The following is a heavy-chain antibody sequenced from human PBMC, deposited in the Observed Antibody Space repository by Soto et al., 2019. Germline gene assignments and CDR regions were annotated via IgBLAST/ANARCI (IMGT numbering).Heavy chain of an antibody. D-gene: IGHD2-15*01. V-gene: IGHV1-46*01. Sequence: QVQLVQSGAELKKPGASVKVACKASGYKFTTYFIHWVRQAPGQGLEWMGMIHPSGDTGYAQKFRGRVTMTIDTSTTTAYMELRNLTSGDTAVYFSVRGYCTTSPCSGDFQFWGQGTLVTVSS. CDR3: VRGYCTTSPCSGDFQF. CDR2: IHPSGDT. CDR1: GYKFTTYF. J-gene: IGHJ1*01.